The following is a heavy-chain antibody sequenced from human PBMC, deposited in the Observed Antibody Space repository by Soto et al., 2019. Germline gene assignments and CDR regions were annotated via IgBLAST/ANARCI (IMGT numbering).Heavy chain of an antibody. CDR3: ATDRGGPPLTRLVT. D-gene: IGHD5-18*01. CDR1: GSSLRDVGHF. Sequence: QVQLRESGPGLMNPSQTLSLTCTVPGSSLRDVGHFWTCLRQGPGSGLEWVGYSSYGGATYYSPSFPSRVYISVDTSKDQFSLTLNPETAADTATYYCATDRGGPPLTRLVTWGDVTLVALSS. J-gene: IGHJ4*03. V-gene: IGHV4-31*03. CDR2: SSYGGAT.